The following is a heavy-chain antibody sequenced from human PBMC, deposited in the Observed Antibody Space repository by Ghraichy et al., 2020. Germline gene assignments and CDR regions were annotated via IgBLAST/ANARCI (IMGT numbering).Heavy chain of an antibody. D-gene: IGHD6-6*01. CDR3: AREYSNSSGLRAFDI. CDR1: GFTFSNYN. CDR2: ISGSCSTI. V-gene: IGHV3-48*02. J-gene: IGHJ3*02. Sequence: GESLNISCAASGFTFSNYNMNWVRQAPGKGLEWVSYISGSCSTIFYADSVQGRFTISRDNARKSLFLQMNSLRDEDAAVYYCAREYSNSSGLRAFDIWGQGTLVTVSS.